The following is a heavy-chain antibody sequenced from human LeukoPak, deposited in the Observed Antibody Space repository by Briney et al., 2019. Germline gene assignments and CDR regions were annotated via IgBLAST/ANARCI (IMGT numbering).Heavy chain of an antibody. CDR1: GYSISSGYY. CDR2: IYHSGST. D-gene: IGHD6-6*01. V-gene: IGHV4-38-2*01. J-gene: IGHJ6*03. Sequence: SETLSLTCAVSGYSISSGYYWGWIRQPPGKGLEWIGSIYHSGSTYYNPSLKSRVTISVDTSKNQFSLKLSSVTAADTAVYCCARRAPSPYYMDVWGRGTTVTVSS. CDR3: ARRAPSPYYMDV.